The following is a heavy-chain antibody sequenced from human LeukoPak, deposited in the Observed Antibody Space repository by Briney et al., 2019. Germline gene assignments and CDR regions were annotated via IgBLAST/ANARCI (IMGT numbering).Heavy chain of an antibody. CDR2: ISSSGTTI. V-gene: IGHV3-11*01. D-gene: IGHD3-10*01. CDR3: ARGVVRDYASDY. Sequence: GGSLRLSCAASGFTFSDYYMSWVRQAPGKGLQWVSYISSSGTTISYADSVKGRFTTSRDNAKNSLYLQMNSLRAEDTTVYYCARGVVRDYASDYWGQGTLVTVSS. CDR1: GFTFSDYY. J-gene: IGHJ4*02.